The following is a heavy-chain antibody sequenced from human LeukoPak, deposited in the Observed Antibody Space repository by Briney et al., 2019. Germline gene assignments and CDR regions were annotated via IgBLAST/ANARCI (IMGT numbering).Heavy chain of an antibody. CDR3: AKDGNWARFEN. D-gene: IGHD7-27*01. Sequence: GGSLRLSCAASGFAFSNYGMNWVRQAPGKGLEWVSGITGSGGTTYYADSVKGRFTISRDNSKNTLYLQMNSPRAEDTAAYYCAKDGNWARFENWGQGSLVTVSS. CDR2: ITGSGGTT. V-gene: IGHV3-23*01. J-gene: IGHJ4*02. CDR1: GFAFSNYG.